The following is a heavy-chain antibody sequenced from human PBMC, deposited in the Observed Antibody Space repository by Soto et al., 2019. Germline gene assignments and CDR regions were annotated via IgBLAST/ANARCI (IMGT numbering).Heavy chain of an antibody. CDR3: AKNGQPAYYYYGMDV. V-gene: IGHV1-2*02. D-gene: IGHD2-8*01. CDR1: GYTFTGYY. Sequence: GASVKVSCKASGYTFTGYYMHWVRQAPGQGLEWMGWINPNSGGTNYAQKLQGRVTMTTDTSTSTAYMELSSLRSEDTAVYYCAKNGQPAYYYYGMDVWGQGTTVTVSS. CDR2: INPNSGGT. J-gene: IGHJ6*02.